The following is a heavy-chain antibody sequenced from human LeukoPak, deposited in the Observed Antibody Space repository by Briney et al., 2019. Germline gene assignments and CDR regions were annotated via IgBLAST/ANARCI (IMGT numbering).Heavy chain of an antibody. V-gene: IGHV4-4*07. CDR2: IYTSGST. Sequence: SETLSLTCTVSGVTISSYYLTWIRQPAGRGLEWIGRIYTSGSTNYNPSLKSRVTMSVDTSKNQFSLQLSSVTAADTAVYYCAGGGYYHYFHYWGQGTLVTVSS. D-gene: IGHD3-22*01. CDR3: AGGGYYHYFHY. J-gene: IGHJ4*02. CDR1: GVTISSYY.